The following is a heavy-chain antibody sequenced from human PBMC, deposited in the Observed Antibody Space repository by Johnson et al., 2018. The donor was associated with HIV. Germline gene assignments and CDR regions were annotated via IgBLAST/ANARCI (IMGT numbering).Heavy chain of an antibody. CDR3: VSSAQWSGWPPGAFDI. CDR1: GFTFEDYG. CDR2: IYSGGST. D-gene: IGHD6-19*01. J-gene: IGHJ3*02. V-gene: IGHV3-23*03. Sequence: EQLVESGGRVVRPGGSLRLSCAASGFTFEDYGMSWVREAPGKGLVWVSVIYSGGSTYYADSVQGRFTISRANSKNTLDLQMNSLRAEDTAVYYCVSSAQWSGWPPGAFDIWGQGTMVTVSS.